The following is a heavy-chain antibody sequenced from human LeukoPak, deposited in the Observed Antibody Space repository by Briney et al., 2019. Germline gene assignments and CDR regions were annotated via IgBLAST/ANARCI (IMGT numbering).Heavy chain of an antibody. CDR2: IHGDGIST. V-gene: IGHV3-74*01. J-gene: IGHJ3*02. CDR3: AREGPSGDIVVYDAFDI. D-gene: IGHD5-12*01. Sequence: GGSLRLSCAASGFTFSTYLMHWVRQAPGKGLVWVSRIHGDGISTTYADSVKGRFTISRDNAKNTLYLQMNSLRAEDTAVYYCAREGPSGDIVVYDAFDIWGQGTMVTVSS. CDR1: GFTFSTYL.